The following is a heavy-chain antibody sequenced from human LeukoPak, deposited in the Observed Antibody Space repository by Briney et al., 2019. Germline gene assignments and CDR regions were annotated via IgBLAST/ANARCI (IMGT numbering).Heavy chain of an antibody. CDR3: AKKVRGPSHPLDF. D-gene: IGHD5-12*01. CDR1: GYTFTGYA. Sequence: ASVKVSCKASGYTFTGYAIHWVRQAPGQGLEWMGWIYPEKRDTGYAHKFQGRVTMTSDTSISTAYMELSSLRSDDTAVYYCAKKVRGPSHPLDFWGQGTLVTVSS. V-gene: IGHV1-2*02. J-gene: IGHJ4*02. CDR2: IYPEKRDT.